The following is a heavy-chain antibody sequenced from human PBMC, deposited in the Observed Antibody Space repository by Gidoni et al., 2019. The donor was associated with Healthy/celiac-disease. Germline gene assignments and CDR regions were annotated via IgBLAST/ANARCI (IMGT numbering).Heavy chain of an antibody. CDR1: AFPFTSYA. J-gene: IGHJ4*02. V-gene: IGHV3-30-3*01. D-gene: IGHD6-13*01. CDR3: ARVGYSSSWAESPFDY. Sequence: QVLLVESGGWVVPPGRSLSLSCAGSAFPFTSYAMHWVRQAPGKGREWVAVRSYDGSNKYYADSVKGRFTISRDKSKNTLYLQMHSLRAEDTAVYYCARVGYSSSWAESPFDYWGQVTLVTVSS. CDR2: RSYDGSNK.